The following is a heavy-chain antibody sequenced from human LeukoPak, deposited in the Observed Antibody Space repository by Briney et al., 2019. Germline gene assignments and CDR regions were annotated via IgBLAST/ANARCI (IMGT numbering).Heavy chain of an antibody. CDR3: ATTSDSLLYWGGDCDPSNS. CDR2: MYHSGSS. D-gene: IGHD2-21*02. CDR1: GGSLTNYY. Sequence: PSETLSLTCTVSGGSLTNYYWSWIRQPPGKGPEWMGYMYHSGSSNYNPSLKGRVTISVDTSKNQFSLKLTSVTAAETAVYYCATTSDSLLYWGGDCDPSNSWGQGTMVTVSS. V-gene: IGHV4-59*01. J-gene: IGHJ3*02.